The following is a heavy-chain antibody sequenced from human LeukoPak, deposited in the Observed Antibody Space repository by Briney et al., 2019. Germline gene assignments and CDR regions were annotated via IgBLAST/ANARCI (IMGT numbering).Heavy chain of an antibody. Sequence: GGPLRLSCAASGFTFNTYAINWVRQAPGKGLEWVSAISGSGGRTYYSDSVKGRFTISRDNSKNTLYLQMNSLRAEDTAVYYCARVKRDCSGGSCYSFDYWGQGTLVTVSS. CDR3: ARVKRDCSGGSCYSFDY. CDR1: GFTFNTYA. V-gene: IGHV3-23*01. D-gene: IGHD2-15*01. CDR2: ISGSGGRT. J-gene: IGHJ4*02.